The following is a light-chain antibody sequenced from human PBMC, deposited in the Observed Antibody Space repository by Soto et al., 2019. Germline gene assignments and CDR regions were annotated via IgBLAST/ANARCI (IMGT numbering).Light chain of an antibody. V-gene: IGLV2-14*03. CDR1: SSDVGGCNY. CDR2: DVS. Sequence: HSALTQPASVSGSPGQSITISCTGTSSDVGGCNYVSWYQHHPGKVPQLIIYDVSNRPSGVPNRFSGSKSGTSASLAITGLQAEDEADYYCQSYDSSLSGCEVFGTGTKVTVL. J-gene: IGLJ1*01. CDR3: QSYDSSLSGCEV.